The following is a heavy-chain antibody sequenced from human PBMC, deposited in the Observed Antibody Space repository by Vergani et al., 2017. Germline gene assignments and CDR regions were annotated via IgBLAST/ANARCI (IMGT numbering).Heavy chain of an antibody. Sequence: EVQLLESGGGLVQPGGSLRLSCAASGFTFSSYAMSWVRQAPGKGLEWVSAISGSGGSTYYADSVKGRFTISRDNSISTAYLQWSSLKASDTAMYYCARTSAYDFWSGYYIDAFDIWGQGTMVTVSS. J-gene: IGHJ3*02. V-gene: IGHV3-23*01. CDR3: ARTSAYDFWSGYYIDAFDI. CDR1: GFTFSSYA. CDR2: ISGSGGST. D-gene: IGHD3-3*01.